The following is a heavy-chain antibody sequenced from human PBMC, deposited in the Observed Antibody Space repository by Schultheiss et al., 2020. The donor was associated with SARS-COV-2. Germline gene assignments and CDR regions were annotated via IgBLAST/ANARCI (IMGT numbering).Heavy chain of an antibody. V-gene: IGHV4-59*01. Sequence: SETLSLTCTVSGGSISNYYWSWIRQPPGKGLEWIGSIYYSGSTNYNPSLKSRVTISVDTSKNQFSLKLSSVTAADTAVYYCARVSTIFGVVLDYWGQGTLVTVSS. J-gene: IGHJ4*02. CDR3: ARVSTIFGVVLDY. D-gene: IGHD3-3*01. CDR2: IYYSGST. CDR1: GGSISNYY.